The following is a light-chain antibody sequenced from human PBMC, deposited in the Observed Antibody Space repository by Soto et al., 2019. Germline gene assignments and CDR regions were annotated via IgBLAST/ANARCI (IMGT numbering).Light chain of an antibody. V-gene: IGLV1-47*01. CDR2: RNN. CDR1: SSNIGSNY. J-gene: IGLJ1*01. Sequence: QSVLTQPPSASGTPGQRVTISCSGSSSNIGSNYVYWYQQLPGTAPKLLIYRNNQRPSGVPDRFSGSKSGTSAPLAISGLRSEDEADYYCAAWDDSLSGSFVFGTGTRSPS. CDR3: AAWDDSLSGSFV.